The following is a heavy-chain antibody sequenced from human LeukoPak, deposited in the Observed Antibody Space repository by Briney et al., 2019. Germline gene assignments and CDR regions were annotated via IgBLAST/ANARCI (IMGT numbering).Heavy chain of an antibody. CDR1: GFTFTTFA. V-gene: IGHV3-30-3*01. CDR2: ISYDGSNK. D-gene: IGHD4-17*01. J-gene: IGHJ6*02. CDR3: ARDRPGDYRHYYWYGMDV. Sequence: PGGSLRLSCAASGFTFTTFAMNWVRQAPGKGLEWVAVISYDGSNKYYADSVKGRFTISRDNTKNMMYLQMNSLRVEDTAVYYCARDRPGDYRHYYWYGMDVWGQGTTVTVSS.